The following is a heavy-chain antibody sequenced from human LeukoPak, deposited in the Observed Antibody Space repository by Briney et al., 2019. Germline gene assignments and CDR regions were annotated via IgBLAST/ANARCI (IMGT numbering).Heavy chain of an antibody. J-gene: IGHJ4*02. CDR3: ARDRRQLAHDY. CDR2: IYYSGST. V-gene: IGHV4-30-4*08. Sequence: SETLSLTCTVSGGSISSGDYYWSWSRQPPGKGLEWIGYIYYSGSTYYNPSLKSRVTISVDTSKNQFSLKLSSVTAADTAVYYCARDRRQLAHDYWGQGTLVTVSS. D-gene: IGHD6-6*01. CDR1: GGSISSGDYY.